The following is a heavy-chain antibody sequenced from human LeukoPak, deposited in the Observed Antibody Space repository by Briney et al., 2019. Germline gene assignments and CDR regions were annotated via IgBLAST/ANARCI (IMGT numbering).Heavy chain of an antibody. Sequence: GGSLRLSCAASGFTFSSYAMSWVRQAPGKGLELVSAISGSGGSTYYADSVKGRFTISRDNSKNTLYLQMNSLRAEDTAVYYCAKVLYSSSWYVALGGPVDYWGQGTLVTVSS. CDR3: AKVLYSSSWYVALGGPVDY. J-gene: IGHJ4*02. V-gene: IGHV3-23*01. D-gene: IGHD6-13*01. CDR2: ISGSGGST. CDR1: GFTFSSYA.